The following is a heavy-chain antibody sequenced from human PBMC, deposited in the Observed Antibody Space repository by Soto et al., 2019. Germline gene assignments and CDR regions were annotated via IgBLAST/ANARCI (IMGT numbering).Heavy chain of an antibody. D-gene: IGHD6-6*01. CDR2: ISYDGSNK. V-gene: IGHV3-30*18. CDR1: GFTFISYG. Sequence: GGSLRLSCAASGFTFISYGMHWVRQAPGKGLEWVAVISYDGSNKYYADSVKGRFTISRDNSKNTLYLQMNSLRAEDTAVYYCAKDFLIAARRRGPYYGMDVWGQGTTVTVSS. J-gene: IGHJ6*02. CDR3: AKDFLIAARRRGPYYGMDV.